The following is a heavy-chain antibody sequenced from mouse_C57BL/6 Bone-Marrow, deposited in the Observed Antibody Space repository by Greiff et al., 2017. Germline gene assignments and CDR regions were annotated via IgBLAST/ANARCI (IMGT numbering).Heavy chain of an antibody. CDR2: IYPRSGNT. CDR1: GYTFTSSG. D-gene: IGHD2-1*01. Sequence: VKLVASGAELARPGASVKLSCKASGYTFTSSGISWVKQRTGQGLEWIGEIYPRSGNTYYNEKFKGQATLTADKSSSTAYMELRSLTSEDSAVYFCARRGDLLWYPWFAYWGQGTLVTVSA. V-gene: IGHV1-81*01. CDR3: ARRGDLLWYPWFAY. J-gene: IGHJ3*01.